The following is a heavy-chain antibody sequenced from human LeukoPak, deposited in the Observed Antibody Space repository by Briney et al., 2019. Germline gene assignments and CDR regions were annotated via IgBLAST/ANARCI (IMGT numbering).Heavy chain of an antibody. J-gene: IGHJ3*02. CDR1: GFTFSHYY. CDR2: ISSSSSYT. Sequence: VGSLRLSCAASGFTFSHYYMSWIRPAPGQGLEWVSYISSSSSYTNYADSVKGRFTISRDNANSTLYLQRSSLRAEDTAVYYCARAGSGSYTLDAFDIWGQGTMVTVSS. CDR3: ARAGSGSYTLDAFDI. D-gene: IGHD3-10*01. V-gene: IGHV3-11*06.